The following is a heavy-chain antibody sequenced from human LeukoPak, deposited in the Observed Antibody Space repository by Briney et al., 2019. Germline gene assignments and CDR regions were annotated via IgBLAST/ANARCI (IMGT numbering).Heavy chain of an antibody. CDR2: ISYDGSNK. J-gene: IGHJ4*02. CDR1: GFTFSSDA. D-gene: IGHD3-22*01. V-gene: IGHV3-30*04. CDR3: AREEGYYYDSSGYYSPTDY. Sequence: GGSLRLSCAASGFTFSSDAMHWVRQAPGKGLEWAAVISYDGSNKYYADSVKGRFTISRDNSKNTLYLQMNSLRAEDTAVYYCAREEGYYYDSSGYYSPTDYWGQGTLVTVSS.